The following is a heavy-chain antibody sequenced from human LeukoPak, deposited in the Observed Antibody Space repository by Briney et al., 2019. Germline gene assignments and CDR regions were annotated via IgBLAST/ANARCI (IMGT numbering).Heavy chain of an antibody. V-gene: IGHV1-69*05. CDR2: IIPIFGTA. D-gene: IGHD3-22*01. CDR1: GGTFSSYA. CDR3: ARDHDSSGYYNI. J-gene: IGHJ3*02. Sequence: GASVKVSCKASGGTFSSYAISWVRQAPGQGLEWMGRIIPIFGTANYAQKFQGRVTITTDESTSTAYMELSSLRSEDTAVYHCARDHDSSGYYNIWGQGTMVTVSS.